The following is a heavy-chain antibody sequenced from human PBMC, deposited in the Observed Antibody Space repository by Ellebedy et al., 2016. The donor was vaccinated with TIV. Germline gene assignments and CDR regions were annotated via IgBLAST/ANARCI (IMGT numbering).Heavy chain of an antibody. CDR2: IYWNDDK. J-gene: IGHJ3*02. Sequence: SGPTLVXPTQTLTLTCTFSGFSLSTSGVGVGWIRQPPGKALEWLALIYWNDDKRYSPSLKSRLTITKDTSKNQVVLTMTNMDPVDTATYYCAHGVSNYRFGELNAFDIWGQGTMVTVSS. V-gene: IGHV2-5*01. CDR3: AHGVSNYRFGELNAFDI. D-gene: IGHD3-10*01. CDR1: GFSLSTSGVG.